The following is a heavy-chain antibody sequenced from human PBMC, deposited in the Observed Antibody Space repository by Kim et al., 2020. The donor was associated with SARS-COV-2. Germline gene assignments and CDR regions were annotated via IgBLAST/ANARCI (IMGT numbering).Heavy chain of an antibody. CDR3: AKDGDYDILTGSMSEYFQH. V-gene: IGHV3-30*18. D-gene: IGHD3-9*01. CDR1: GFTFSSYG. CDR2: ISYDGSNK. J-gene: IGHJ1*01. Sequence: GGSLRLSCAASGFTFSSYGMHWVRQAPGKGLEWVAVISYDGSNKYYADSVKGRFTISRDNSKNTLYLQMNSLRAEDTAVYYCAKDGDYDILTGSMSEYFQHWGQGTLVTVSS.